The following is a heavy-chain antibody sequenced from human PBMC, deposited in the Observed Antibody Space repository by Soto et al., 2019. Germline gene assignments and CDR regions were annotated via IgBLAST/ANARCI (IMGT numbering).Heavy chain of an antibody. V-gene: IGHV3-33*01. D-gene: IGHD3-16*01. J-gene: IGHJ3*02. CDR2: IWYDGSNK. CDR1: GFTFSSYG. Sequence: HPGGSLRLSCAASGFTFSSYGMHWVRQAPGKGLEWVAVIWYDGSNKYYADSVKGRFTISRDNSKNTLYLQMNSLRAEDTAVYYCARDCSLSCAFDIWGQGTMVTVSS. CDR3: ARDCSLSCAFDI.